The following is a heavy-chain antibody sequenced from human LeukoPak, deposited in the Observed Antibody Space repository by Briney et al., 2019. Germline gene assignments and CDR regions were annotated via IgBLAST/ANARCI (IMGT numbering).Heavy chain of an antibody. J-gene: IGHJ4*02. Sequence: GRSLRLSCAASGFTFSDYAMHWVRQAPGKGLEWVAVMWNDGITGKYADSVRGRFSVSRDNSKNTVYLQMDSLRADDTSVYYCARDGSGWSSDYWGQGTLVTVSS. CDR2: MWNDGITG. V-gene: IGHV3-33*08. CDR3: ARDGSGWSSDY. D-gene: IGHD6-19*01. CDR1: GFTFSDYA.